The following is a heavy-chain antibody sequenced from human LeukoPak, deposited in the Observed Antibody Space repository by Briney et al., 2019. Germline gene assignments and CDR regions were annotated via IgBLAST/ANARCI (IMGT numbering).Heavy chain of an antibody. CDR1: GYSISSGYY. CDR3: ARVSMVRGVNDLGSFDY. V-gene: IGHV4-38-2*02. J-gene: IGHJ4*02. Sequence: PSETLSLTCTVSGYSISSGYYWGWIRQPPGKGLEWIGSIYHSGSTYYNPSLKSRVTISVDTSKNQFSLKLSSVTAADTAVYYCARVSMVRGVNDLGSFDYWGQGTLVTVSS. CDR2: IYHSGST. D-gene: IGHD3-10*01.